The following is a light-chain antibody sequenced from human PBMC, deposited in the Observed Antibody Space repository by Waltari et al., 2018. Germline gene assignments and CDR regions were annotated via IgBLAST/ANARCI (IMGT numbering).Light chain of an antibody. V-gene: IGLV3-1*01. CDR2: QDT. CDR3: QAGDTISAG. J-gene: IGLJ2*01. Sequence: SYELTQPPSVSVSPGQTASITCSGDPLGNKYVSWYQQKPGQSPVLIIYQDTKRPSGLPSRLSGSNSGNTATLTISGTQVMDEGDYYCQAGDTISAGLGGGTKLTVL. CDR1: PLGNKY.